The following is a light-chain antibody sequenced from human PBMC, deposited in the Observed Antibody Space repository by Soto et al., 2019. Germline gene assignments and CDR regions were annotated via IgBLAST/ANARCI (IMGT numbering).Light chain of an antibody. V-gene: IGLV2-14*01. CDR1: SSDVGGYNY. J-gene: IGLJ1*01. CDR3: SSYTSSSPLV. CDR2: DVS. Sequence: QSALTQPASVSGSPGQSITISCTGTSSDVGGYNYVSWYQQHPGKAPKLMIYDVSNRPSGVSNRFSGSKSGNTASLTISGLQAEDEADYYCSSYTSSSPLVFGTATKVTVL.